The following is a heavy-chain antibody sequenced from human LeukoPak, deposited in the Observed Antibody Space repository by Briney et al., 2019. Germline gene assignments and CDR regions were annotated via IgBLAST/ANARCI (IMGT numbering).Heavy chain of an antibody. Sequence: PSETLSLTCTVSGGSISSYYWSWIRQPPGKGLEWIGHIYYSGSTNYNPSLKSRVTISVDTSKNQFSLKLSSVTAADTAVYYCARHRQQWLVPPLYSFDSWGQGTLVTVSS. CDR3: ARHRQQWLVPPLYSFDS. J-gene: IGHJ4*02. V-gene: IGHV4-59*08. CDR1: GGSISSYY. D-gene: IGHD6-19*01. CDR2: IYYSGST.